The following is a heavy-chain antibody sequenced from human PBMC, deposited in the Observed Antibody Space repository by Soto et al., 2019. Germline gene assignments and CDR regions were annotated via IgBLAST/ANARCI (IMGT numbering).Heavy chain of an antibody. V-gene: IGHV1-69*13. CDR2: IIPIFGTA. J-gene: IGHJ6*02. D-gene: IGHD5-18*01. Sequence: SVKISSKASGGTFNSYAISRVRDAPGQGLEWMGGIIPIFGTANYEQKFEGRVTITADESTSTGYLELSSLRSEDTAVYYCARDRGYSYGEVYGMDVWDQGTTVTVS. CDR3: ARDRGYSYGEVYGMDV. CDR1: GGTFNSYA.